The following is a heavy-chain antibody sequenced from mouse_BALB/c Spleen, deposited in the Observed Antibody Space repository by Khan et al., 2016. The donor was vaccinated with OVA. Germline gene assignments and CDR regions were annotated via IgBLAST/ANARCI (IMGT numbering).Heavy chain of an antibody. D-gene: IGHD3-3*01. CDR2: ISYSGST. V-gene: IGHV3-2*02. CDR1: GYSITSDYA. Sequence: EVQLQESGPGLVKPSQSLSLTCTVTGYSITSDYAWNWIRQFPGNKLEWMGYISYSGSTSYTPSLKSRISITRDTSKNQLFLQLNSVTTEDTATYYGTGGPSYWGQGTLVTVSA. CDR3: TGGPSY. J-gene: IGHJ3*01.